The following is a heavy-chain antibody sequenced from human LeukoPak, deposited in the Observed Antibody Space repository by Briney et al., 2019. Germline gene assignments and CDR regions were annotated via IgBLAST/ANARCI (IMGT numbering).Heavy chain of an antibody. D-gene: IGHD2/OR15-2a*01. CDR1: GFTFSSYA. V-gene: IGHV3-23*01. CDR3: AKDGEIGYSMYYFDY. Sequence: PGGSLRLSCAASGFTFSSYAMSWVRQAPGKGLEWVSAISGSGGSTYYADSVKGRFTISRDNSKNTLYLQMNSLRAEDTAVYYCAKDGEIGYSMYYFDYWGQGTLVTVSS. J-gene: IGHJ4*02. CDR2: ISGSGGST.